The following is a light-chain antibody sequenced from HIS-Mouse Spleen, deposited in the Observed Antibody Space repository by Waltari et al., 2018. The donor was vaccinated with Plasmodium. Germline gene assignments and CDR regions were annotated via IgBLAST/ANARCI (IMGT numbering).Light chain of an antibody. CDR2: AAS. V-gene: IGKV1-39*01. CDR1: QSISSY. Sequence: DIQMTQSPSSLSASAGDRVTITCRASQSISSYLNWYQQKPGKAPKLLIYAASSLQSGVPSRFSGSGSGTDFTLTISSLQPEDFATYYCQQNYNTWTFGPGTKVEIK. CDR3: QQNYNTWT. J-gene: IGKJ1*01.